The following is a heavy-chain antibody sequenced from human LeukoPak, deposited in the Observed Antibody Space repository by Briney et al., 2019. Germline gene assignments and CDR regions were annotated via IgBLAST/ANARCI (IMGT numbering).Heavy chain of an antibody. CDR3: AREEYFDWLSHGRFDP. J-gene: IGHJ5*02. D-gene: IGHD3-9*01. CDR2: IYYSGST. V-gene: IGHV4-38-2*02. Sequence: PSETLSLTCTVSGYSISSGYYWGWIRQPPGKGLEWIGSIYYSGSTNYNPSLKSRATISVDTSRNQFSLKLSSVTAADTAVHYCAREEYFDWLSHGRFDPWGQGTLVTVSS. CDR1: GYSISSGYY.